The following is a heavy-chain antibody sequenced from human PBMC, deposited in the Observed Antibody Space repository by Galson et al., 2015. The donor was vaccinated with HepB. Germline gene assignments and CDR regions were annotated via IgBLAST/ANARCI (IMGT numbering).Heavy chain of an antibody. CDR2: ISSSSSYI. J-gene: IGHJ3*02. Sequence: SLRLSCAASGFTFSSYSTNWVRQAPGKGLEWVSSISSSSSYIYYADSVKGRFTISRDNAKNSLYLQMNSLRAEDTAVYYCARDISVYGGNHDAFDIWGQGTMVTVSS. CDR1: GFTFSSYS. CDR3: ARDISVYGGNHDAFDI. D-gene: IGHD4-23*01. V-gene: IGHV3-21*01.